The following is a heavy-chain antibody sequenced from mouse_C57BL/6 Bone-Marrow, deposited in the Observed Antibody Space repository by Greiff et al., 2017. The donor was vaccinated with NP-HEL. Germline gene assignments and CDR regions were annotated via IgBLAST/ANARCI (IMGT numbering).Heavy chain of an antibody. J-gene: IGHJ4*01. D-gene: IGHD1-1*01. V-gene: IGHV2-2*01. CDR3: ASVYYYGSNAMDY. CDR1: GFSLTSYG. Sequence: VMLVESGPGLVQPSQSLSITCTVSGFSLTSYGVHWVRQSPGKGLEWLGVIWSGGSTDYNAAFISRLSISKDNSKSQVFFKMNSLQADDTAIYYCASVYYYGSNAMDYWGQGTSVTVSS. CDR2: IWSGGST.